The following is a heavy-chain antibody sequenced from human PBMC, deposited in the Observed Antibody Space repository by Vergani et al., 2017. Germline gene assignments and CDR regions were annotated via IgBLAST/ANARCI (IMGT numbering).Heavy chain of an antibody. CDR2: ISGSGGSS. Sequence: EVQLLESGGGLVQPGGSLRLSCAASGFTFSSYAMSWVRQAPGKGLEWVSAISGSGGSSYYADSVKGRFTISRDNSKNTLYLQMNSLRAEDTAVYYCAKVKYYYDSSADFDYWGQGTLVTVSS. V-gene: IGHV3-23*01. J-gene: IGHJ4*02. CDR1: GFTFSSYA. D-gene: IGHD3-22*01. CDR3: AKVKYYYDSSADFDY.